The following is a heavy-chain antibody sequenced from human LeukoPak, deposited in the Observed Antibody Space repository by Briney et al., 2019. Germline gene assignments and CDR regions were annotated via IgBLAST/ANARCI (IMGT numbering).Heavy chain of an antibody. J-gene: IGHJ5*02. Sequence: PGGSLRLSCAASGFTFSSYWMSWVRQAPGKGLEWVAVISYDGSNKYYADSVKGRFTISRDNSKNTLYLQMNSLRAEDTAVYYCAKEEAYCSSTSCYGTWFDPWGQGTLVTVSS. CDR1: GFTFSSYW. D-gene: IGHD2-2*01. V-gene: IGHV3-30*18. CDR3: AKEEAYCSSTSCYGTWFDP. CDR2: ISYDGSNK.